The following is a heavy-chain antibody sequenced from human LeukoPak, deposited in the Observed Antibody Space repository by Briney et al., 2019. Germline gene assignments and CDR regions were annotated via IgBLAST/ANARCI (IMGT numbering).Heavy chain of an antibody. V-gene: IGHV3-23*01. D-gene: IGHD6-19*01. J-gene: IGHJ4*02. CDR1: GFTFSSYG. CDR3: AKDLRYSSGWLGEFDY. CDR2: ISGSGGST. Sequence: GGSLRLSCAASGFTFSSYGMSWVRQAPGKGLEWVSAISGSGGSTYYADSVKGRFTISRDNSKNTLYLQMNSLRAEDTAVYYCAKDLRYSSGWLGEFDYWGQGTLVTVSS.